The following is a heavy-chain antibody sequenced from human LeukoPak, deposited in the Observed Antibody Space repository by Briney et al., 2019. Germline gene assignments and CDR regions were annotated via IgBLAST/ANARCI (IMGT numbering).Heavy chain of an antibody. Sequence: GASVKVSCKASGYTFTDYYIHWVRQAPGQGLEWMGWTNSNSGATHYAQKFQGRVTMTRDTSISTAYMELSRLRSDDTAVYYCARVPGGAAYDLDHWGQGTLVTVSS. V-gene: IGHV1-2*02. D-gene: IGHD2-21*01. J-gene: IGHJ4*02. CDR1: GYTFTDYY. CDR2: TNSNSGAT. CDR3: ARVPGGAAYDLDH.